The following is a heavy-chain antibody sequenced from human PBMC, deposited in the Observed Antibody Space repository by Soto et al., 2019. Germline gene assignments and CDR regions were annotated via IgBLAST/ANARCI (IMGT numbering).Heavy chain of an antibody. CDR1: GGSISSYY. CDR2: IYYSGST. CDR3: ARGSSSGWADAFDI. V-gene: IGHV4-59*01. J-gene: IGHJ3*02. D-gene: IGHD6-19*01. Sequence: SETLSLTCTVSGGSISSYYWSWIRQPPGKGLAWIGYIYYSGSTNYNPSLKSRVTISVDTSKNQFSLKLSSVTAADTAVYYCARGSSSGWADAFDIWGQGTMVTVSS.